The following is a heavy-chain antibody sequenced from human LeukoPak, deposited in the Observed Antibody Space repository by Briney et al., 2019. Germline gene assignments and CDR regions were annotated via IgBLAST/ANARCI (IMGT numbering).Heavy chain of an antibody. CDR2: ISSSTYI. D-gene: IGHD3-16*01. V-gene: IGHV3-21*01. CDR1: GFTFSSYS. J-gene: IGHJ3*02. CDR3: ARDTTLGAFDI. Sequence: NPGGSLRLSCAVSGFTFSSYSMNWVRQAPGKGLEWVSSISSSTYIYYVDSVKGRFTISRDNAKSSLYLQMNSLRAEDTAVYYCARDTTLGAFDIWGQGTMVTVSS.